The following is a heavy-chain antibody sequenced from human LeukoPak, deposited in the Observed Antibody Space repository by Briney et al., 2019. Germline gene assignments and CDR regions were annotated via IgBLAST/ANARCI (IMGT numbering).Heavy chain of an antibody. J-gene: IGHJ5*02. Sequence: GGSLRLSCVASGFTFYSYGMHWVRQAPGKGREWVAVISQDGSNIHYGDSVQGRFTISRDNSKNTLYLQMNRLRAEDTAVYHCAKDPYRVIVATGNYLAPWGQGTLVTVSS. CDR2: ISQDGSNI. CDR1: GFTFYSYG. D-gene: IGHD3-22*01. V-gene: IGHV3-30*18. CDR3: AKDPYRVIVATGNYLAP.